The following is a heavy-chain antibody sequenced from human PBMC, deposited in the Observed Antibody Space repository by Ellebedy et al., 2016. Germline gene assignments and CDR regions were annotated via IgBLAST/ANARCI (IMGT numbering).Heavy chain of an antibody. Sequence: GGSLRLSCAASGFTVSSNYMSWVRQAPGKGLEWISVIYSGENTYYADSVKGRFIISRDNSKNALYLQMNSLRTEDTAVYYCAGKAGLTGTQHIPDHWGQGTLVTVSS. J-gene: IGHJ5*02. CDR1: GFTVSSNY. CDR2: IYSGENT. D-gene: IGHD3-9*01. CDR3: AGKAGLTGTQHIPDH. V-gene: IGHV3-66*01.